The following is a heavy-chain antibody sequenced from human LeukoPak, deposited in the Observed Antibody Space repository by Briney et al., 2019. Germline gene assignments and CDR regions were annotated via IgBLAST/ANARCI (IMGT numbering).Heavy chain of an antibody. V-gene: IGHV3-73*01. CDR1: GFTFSGSA. D-gene: IGHD5-18*01. CDR3: TRHWDTAMGDGYDY. Sequence: PGGSLRLSCAASGFTFSGSAMHWVRQASGKGLEWVGRIRSKANSYATAYAASVKGRFTISRDDSKNTAYLQMNSPKTEDTAVYYCTRHWDTAMGDGYDYWGQGTLVTVSS. J-gene: IGHJ4*02. CDR2: IRSKANSYAT.